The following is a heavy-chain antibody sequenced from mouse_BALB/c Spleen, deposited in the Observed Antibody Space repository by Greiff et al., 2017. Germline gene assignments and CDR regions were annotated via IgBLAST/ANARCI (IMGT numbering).Heavy chain of an antibody. CDR2: ISSGGSYT. Sequence: EVMLVESGGGLVKPGGSLKLSCAASGFTFSSYAMSWVRQSPEKRLEWVAEISSGGSYTYYPDTVTGRFTISRDNAKNTLYLEMSSLRSEDTAMYYCAREASYGNYKGYAMDYWGQGTSVTVSS. D-gene: IGHD2-1*01. CDR1: GFTFSSYA. CDR3: AREASYGNYKGYAMDY. V-gene: IGHV5-9-4*01. J-gene: IGHJ4*01.